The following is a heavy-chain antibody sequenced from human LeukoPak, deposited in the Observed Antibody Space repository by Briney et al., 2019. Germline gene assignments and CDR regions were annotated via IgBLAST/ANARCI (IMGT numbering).Heavy chain of an antibody. Sequence: ASVKVSCKASGYTFTSYDINWVRQATGQGLEWMGWMNPNSGNTGYAQKFQGRVTMTRNTSVSTAYMELSSLRSEDTAVYYCARAPRIAAAGTGYWGQGTLVTVSS. D-gene: IGHD6-13*01. CDR3: ARAPRIAAAGTGY. CDR2: MNPNSGNT. J-gene: IGHJ4*02. V-gene: IGHV1-8*01. CDR1: GYTFTSYD.